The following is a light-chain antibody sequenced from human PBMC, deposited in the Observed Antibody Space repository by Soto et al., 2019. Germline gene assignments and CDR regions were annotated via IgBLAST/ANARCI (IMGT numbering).Light chain of an antibody. J-gene: IGLJ1*01. Sequence: QSALTQPPSASGSPGQSVTISCTGTSGDVGAYDYVSWHQQHPGKAPKLLIYEVTKRPLGVPDRFSGSKSGNAASLTVSGLQAEDEADYYCSSYAGSNYPYVFGTGTKVTVL. CDR2: EVT. CDR1: SGDVGAYDY. CDR3: SSYAGSNYPYV. V-gene: IGLV2-8*01.